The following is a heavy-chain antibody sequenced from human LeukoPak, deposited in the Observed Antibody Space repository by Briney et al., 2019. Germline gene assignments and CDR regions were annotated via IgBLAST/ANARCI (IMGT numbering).Heavy chain of an antibody. V-gene: IGHV4-59*01. CDR3: ARGDNYGLTYFFDY. CDR2: MYYSGCT. J-gene: IGHJ4*02. CDR1: GGSISSYY. D-gene: IGHD5-24*01. Sequence: PSETLSLSCAASGGSISSYYWSWIRQPPGKGLEWIGYMYYSGCTNYNPSLKSRVTISVDTSKNQFSLKLTSVTAADTAVYYCARGDNYGLTYFFDYWGQGTLVTVSS.